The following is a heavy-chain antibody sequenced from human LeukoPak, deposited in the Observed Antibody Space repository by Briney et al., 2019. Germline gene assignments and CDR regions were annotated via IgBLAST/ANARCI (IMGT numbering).Heavy chain of an antibody. J-gene: IGHJ4*02. CDR2: IYSGGST. CDR1: GFTVSSNY. D-gene: IGHD6-13*01. Sequence: GGSLRLSCAASGFTVSSNYMSWVRQAPGKGLEWVSVIYSGGSTYYADSVKGRFTISRDNSKNTLYLQMNSLRAEDTAVYYCARGPSIAAAGTTFPFDYWGQGTLVTVPS. V-gene: IGHV3-53*01. CDR3: ARGPSIAAAGTTFPFDY.